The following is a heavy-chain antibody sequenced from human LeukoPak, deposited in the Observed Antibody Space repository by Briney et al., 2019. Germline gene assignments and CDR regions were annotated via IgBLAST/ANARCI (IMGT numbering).Heavy chain of an antibody. CDR2: ISWDGGST. J-gene: IGHJ4*02. CDR3: ARDPLAYDSQY. CDR1: GFTFDDYA. Sequence: GGSLRLSCAASGFTFDDYAMHWVRQAPGKGLEWVSLISWDGGSTYYADSVKGRFTISRDNAKNSLYLQMNSLRAEDTAVYYCARDPLAYDSQYWGQGTLVTVSS. D-gene: IGHD3-22*01. V-gene: IGHV3-43D*03.